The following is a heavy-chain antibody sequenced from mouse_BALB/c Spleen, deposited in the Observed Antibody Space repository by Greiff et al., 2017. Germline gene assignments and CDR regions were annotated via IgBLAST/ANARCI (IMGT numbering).Heavy chain of an antibody. CDR1: GFTFSSYA. Sequence: EVKVVESGGGLVKPGGSLKLSCAASGFTFSSYAMSWVRQTPEKRLEWVASISSGGSTYYPDSVKGRFTISRDNARNILYLQMSSLRSEDTAMYYCARGQEYGNYVPYFDYWGQGTTLTVSS. CDR2: ISSGGST. D-gene: IGHD2-10*02. CDR3: ARGQEYGNYVPYFDY. J-gene: IGHJ2*01. V-gene: IGHV5-6-5*01.